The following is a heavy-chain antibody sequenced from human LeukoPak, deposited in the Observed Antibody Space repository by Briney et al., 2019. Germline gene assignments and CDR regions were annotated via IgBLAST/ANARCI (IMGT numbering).Heavy chain of an antibody. J-gene: IGHJ3*02. CDR3: ARVAPYDILTGYTGYLHAHDAFDI. CDR1: GYIFTNYA. V-gene: IGHV1-8*02. Sequence: GASVKVSCKASGYIFTNYAISWVRQAPGQGFEWMGWMNLNSGNTGYAQKFQGRVTMTRNTSISTAYMELSSLRSEDMAVYYCARVAPYDILTGYTGYLHAHDAFDIWGQGTMVTVSS. D-gene: IGHD3-9*01. CDR2: MNLNSGNT.